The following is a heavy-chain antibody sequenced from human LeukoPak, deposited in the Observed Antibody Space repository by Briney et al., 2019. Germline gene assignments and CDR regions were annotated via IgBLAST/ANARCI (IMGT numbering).Heavy chain of an antibody. CDR2: ISGDGTNK. V-gene: IGHV3-30-3*01. CDR1: GFFFSSYC. D-gene: IGHD3-3*01. Sequence: GGSLRLSCEASGFFFSSYCMHWVRQAPGKGLEWLAVISGDGTNKYYAESVKGRFTISRDNSKTTVLVQLNSLRVEDTAVYYCARCRENDFWSGSPVDHWGQGTLVTVSS. CDR3: ARCRENDFWSGSPVDH. J-gene: IGHJ4*02.